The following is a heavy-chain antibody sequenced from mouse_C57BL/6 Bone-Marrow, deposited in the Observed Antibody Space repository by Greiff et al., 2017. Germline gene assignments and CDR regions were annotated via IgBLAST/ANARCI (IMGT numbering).Heavy chain of an antibody. CDR3: ARGGNYYYGSSPHWYFDV. CDR2: IHPNSGST. V-gene: IGHV1-64*01. J-gene: IGHJ1*03. CDR1: GYTFTSYW. D-gene: IGHD1-1*01. Sequence: QVQLQQPGAELVKPGASVKLSCTASGYTFTSYWMHWVKQRPGQGLEWIGMIHPNSGSTNYNEKFKSKATLTVDKSSSTAYMQLSSLTSEDSAVYYGARGGNYYYGSSPHWYFDVWGTGTTVTVSS.